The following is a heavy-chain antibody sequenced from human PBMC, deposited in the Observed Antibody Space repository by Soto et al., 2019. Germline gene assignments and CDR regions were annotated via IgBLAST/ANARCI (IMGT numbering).Heavy chain of an antibody. CDR2: IYYSGST. Sequence: PSETQSHTWTVSGGSIRSSSYYWGWIRQPPGKGPEWIGSIYYSGSTYYNPSLKSRVTISVDTSKNQFSLKLSSVTAADTAVYYCARSGPGGYIDYWGQGTLVTVSS. D-gene: IGHD3-22*01. V-gene: IGHV4-39*01. CDR1: GGSIRSSSYY. CDR3: ARSGPGGYIDY. J-gene: IGHJ4*02.